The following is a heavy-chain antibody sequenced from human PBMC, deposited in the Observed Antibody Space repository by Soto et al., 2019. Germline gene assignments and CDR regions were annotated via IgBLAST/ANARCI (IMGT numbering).Heavy chain of an antibody. Sequence: PGGSLRLSCAASGFTFSSYSMNWVRQAPGKGLEWVSYISSSSSTIYYADSVKGRFTISRDNAKNALYLQMNSLRAEDTAVYYCARDMLQLVLNSYYYYMDVFGQRTSVTVSS. CDR1: GFTFSSYS. CDR3: ARDMLQLVLNSYYYYMDV. J-gene: IGHJ6*03. D-gene: IGHD6-13*01. CDR2: ISSSSSTI. V-gene: IGHV3-48*01.